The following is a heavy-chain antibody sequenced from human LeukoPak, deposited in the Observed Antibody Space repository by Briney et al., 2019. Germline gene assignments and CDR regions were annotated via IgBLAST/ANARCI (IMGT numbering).Heavy chain of an antibody. J-gene: IGHJ6*02. CDR2: IKQDGSEE. Sequence: PGGSLRLSCAASGFTFSSYWMSWVRQAPGKGLEWVANIKQDGSEEYYVDSVKGRFTISRDNAKNSLYLQMNSLRAEDTAVYYCARDRIAAADDYYYGMDVWGQGTTVTVSS. V-gene: IGHV3-7*01. D-gene: IGHD6-13*01. CDR1: GFTFSSYW. CDR3: ARDRIAAADDYYYGMDV.